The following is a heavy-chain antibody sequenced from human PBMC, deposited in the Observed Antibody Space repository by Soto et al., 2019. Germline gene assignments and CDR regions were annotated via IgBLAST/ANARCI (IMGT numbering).Heavy chain of an antibody. J-gene: IGHJ5*02. Sequence: ASVKVSCKASGYTFTSYYMHWLRQAPGQGLEWMGIINPSGGSTSYAQKFQGRVTMTRDTSTSTVYMELSSLRSEDTAVYYCARDRSVITIFGVVIPGGNWFDPWGQGTLVTVSS. V-gene: IGHV1-46*01. CDR3: ARDRSVITIFGVVIPGGNWFDP. CDR1: GYTFTSYY. CDR2: INPSGGST. D-gene: IGHD3-3*01.